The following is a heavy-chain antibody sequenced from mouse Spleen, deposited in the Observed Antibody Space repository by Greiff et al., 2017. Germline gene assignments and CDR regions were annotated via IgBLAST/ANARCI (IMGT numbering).Heavy chain of an antibody. J-gene: IGHJ1*01. V-gene: IGHV14-1*01. D-gene: IGHD2-1*01. Sequence: EVQLQQSGAELVRPGASVKLSCTASGFNIKDYYMHWVKQRPEQGLEWIGRIDPEDGDTEYAPKFQGKATMTADTSSNTAYLQLSSLTSEDTAVYYCTTYYGNYVYWYFDVWGAGTTVTVSS. CDR2: IDPEDGDT. CDR1: GFNIKDYY. CDR3: TTYYGNYVYWYFDV.